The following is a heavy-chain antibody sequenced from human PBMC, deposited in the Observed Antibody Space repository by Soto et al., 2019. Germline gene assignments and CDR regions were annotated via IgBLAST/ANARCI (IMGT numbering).Heavy chain of an antibody. CDR1: GYSISSGYY. Sequence: SETLSLTCTVSGYSISSGYYWGWIRQPPGKGLEWIGSIYHSGSTYYNPSLKSRVTISVDTPKNQFSLKLSSVTAADTAVYYCARDEMATTFHAFDIWGQGTMVTVSS. D-gene: IGHD1-1*01. CDR3: ARDEMATTFHAFDI. CDR2: IYHSGST. V-gene: IGHV4-38-2*02. J-gene: IGHJ3*02.